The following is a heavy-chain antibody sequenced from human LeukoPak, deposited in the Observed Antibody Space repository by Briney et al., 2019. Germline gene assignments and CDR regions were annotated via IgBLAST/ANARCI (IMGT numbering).Heavy chain of an antibody. D-gene: IGHD3-22*01. CDR3: AKEGYDSSGYSGYYGMDV. Sequence: PGGSLRLSCAASGFTFSSYGVHWVRQAPGKGLEWVAVISYDGSNKYYGDSVKGRFTISGDNSKNTLYLQMSSLRAEDTAVYYCAKEGYDSSGYSGYYGMDVWGQGTTVTVSS. V-gene: IGHV3-30*18. J-gene: IGHJ6*02. CDR1: GFTFSSYG. CDR2: ISYDGSNK.